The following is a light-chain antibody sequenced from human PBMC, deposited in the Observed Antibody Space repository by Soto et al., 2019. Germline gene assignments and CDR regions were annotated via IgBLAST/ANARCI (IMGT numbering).Light chain of an antibody. CDR2: DVS. CDR3: SSYTSSSTLWV. V-gene: IGLV2-14*01. Sequence: QAVVTQRASVSGSPGQSITISCTGTSSDVGGYNYVSWYQQHPGKAPKLMIYDVSNRPSGVSNRFSGSKSGNTASLTISGLQAEDEADYYCSSYTSSSTLWVFGTGTKLTVL. CDR1: SSDVGGYNY. J-gene: IGLJ1*01.